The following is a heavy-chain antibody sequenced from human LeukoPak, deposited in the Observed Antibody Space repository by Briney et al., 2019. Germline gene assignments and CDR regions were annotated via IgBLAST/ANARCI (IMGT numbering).Heavy chain of an antibody. D-gene: IGHD4-17*01. Sequence: SQTLSLTCTVSGGSISSGSYYWSWIRQPAGKGLEWIGRIYTSGSTNYNPSLKSRVAISVDTSKNQFSLKLSSVTAADTAVYYCARDRHGDYGGFDPWGQGTLVTVSS. V-gene: IGHV4-61*02. CDR2: IYTSGST. J-gene: IGHJ5*02. CDR1: GGSISSGSYY. CDR3: ARDRHGDYGGFDP.